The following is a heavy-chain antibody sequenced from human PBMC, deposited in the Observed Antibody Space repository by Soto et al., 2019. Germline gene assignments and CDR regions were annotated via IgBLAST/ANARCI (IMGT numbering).Heavy chain of an antibody. V-gene: IGHV4-31*03. Sequence: QVQLQESGPGLVKPSQTLSLTCTVSGGSISSGGYYWSWIRQHPGKGLEWIGYIYYSGSTYYNPYLKSRITTSVDTSKNQFSLKLSSVTAADTAVYYWARDPYGDNWYFDLWGRGTLVTVSS. J-gene: IGHJ2*01. CDR2: IYYSGST. CDR1: GGSISSGGYY. CDR3: ARDPYGDNWYFDL. D-gene: IGHD4-17*01.